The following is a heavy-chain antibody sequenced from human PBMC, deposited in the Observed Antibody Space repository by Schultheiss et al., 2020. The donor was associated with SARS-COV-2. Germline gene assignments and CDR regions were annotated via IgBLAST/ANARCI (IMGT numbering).Heavy chain of an antibody. CDR3: ARRVDSSGWYDGITG. CDR2: ISAYNGNT. V-gene: IGHV1-18*01. Sequence: ASVKVSCKASGGTFSSYAISWVRQAPGQGLEWMGWISAYNGNTNYAQKLQGRVTMTTDTSTSTAYMELRSLRSDDTAVYYCARRVDSSGWYDGITGWGQGTLVTVSS. CDR1: GGTFSSYA. J-gene: IGHJ4*02. D-gene: IGHD6-19*01.